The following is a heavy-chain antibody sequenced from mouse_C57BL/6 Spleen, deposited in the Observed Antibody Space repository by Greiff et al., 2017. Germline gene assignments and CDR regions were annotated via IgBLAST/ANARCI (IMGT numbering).Heavy chain of an antibody. Sequence: VQVVESGPELVKPGASVKISCKASGYAFSSSWMNWVKQRPGKGLEWIGRIYPGDGDTNYNGKFKGKATLTADKSSSTAYMQLSSLTSEDSAVYFCAREYYYGSSSYYAMDYWGQGTSVTVSS. CDR3: AREYYYGSSSYYAMDY. CDR2: IYPGDGDT. J-gene: IGHJ4*01. V-gene: IGHV1-82*01. CDR1: GYAFSSSW. D-gene: IGHD1-1*01.